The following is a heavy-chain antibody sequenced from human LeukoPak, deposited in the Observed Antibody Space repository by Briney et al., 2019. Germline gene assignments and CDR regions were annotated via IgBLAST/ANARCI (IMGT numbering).Heavy chain of an antibody. V-gene: IGHV1-8*01. CDR3: ARDLSHYGMDV. Sequence: GASVKVSCKASGYTFTSYDINWVRQATGQGLEWMGWMNPNGGNTGYAQKFQGRVTMTRNTSISTAYMELSSLRSDDTAVYYCARDLSHYGMDVWGQGTTVTVSS. D-gene: IGHD2-21*02. CDR1: GYTFTSYD. J-gene: IGHJ6*02. CDR2: MNPNGGNT.